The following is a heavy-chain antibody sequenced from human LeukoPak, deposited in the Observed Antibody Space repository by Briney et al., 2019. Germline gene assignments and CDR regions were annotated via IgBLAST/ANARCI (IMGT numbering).Heavy chain of an antibody. V-gene: IGHV1-69*05. CDR3: ARGDGYNAMNFYFDY. CDR2: IIPIFGTA. J-gene: IGHJ4*02. CDR1: GGTFSSYA. D-gene: IGHD5-24*01. Sequence: ASVKVSCKASGGTFSSYAISWVRQAPGQGLEWVGGIIPIFGTANYAQKFQGRVTITTDESTSTAYMELSSLRSEDTAVYYCARGDGYNAMNFYFDYWGQGTLVTVSS.